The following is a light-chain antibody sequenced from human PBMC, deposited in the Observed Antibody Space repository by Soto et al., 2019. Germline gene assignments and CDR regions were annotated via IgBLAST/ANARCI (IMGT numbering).Light chain of an antibody. CDR3: QKYNSAPPYT. Sequence: DIQMTQSPSSLSASVGDRVTITCRESQGISNYLAWYQQKPGKVPKLLIYAASTLQSGVPSRFRCSASGTDFTLTISCLQPDEVASYYWQKYNSAPPYTFGQGTKLEIK. CDR1: QGISNY. CDR2: AAS. J-gene: IGKJ2*01. V-gene: IGKV1-27*01.